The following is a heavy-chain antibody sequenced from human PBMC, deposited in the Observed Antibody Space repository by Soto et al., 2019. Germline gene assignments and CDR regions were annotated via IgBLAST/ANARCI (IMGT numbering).Heavy chain of an antibody. CDR2: IHYSGNT. J-gene: IGHJ4*02. CDR3: ARTPGGAPADYYFDY. D-gene: IGHD4-17*01. V-gene: IGHV4-31*03. CDR1: GGYISSGDYY. Sequence: SLTMSLTCTVSGGYISSGDYYRSRKSNHPGGGLEWIGYIHYSGNTYYDPSLKSRLTMSVDTSKNQFSLDLSSVTAADTAVYYCARTPGGAPADYYFDYWGLGTLVTVSS.